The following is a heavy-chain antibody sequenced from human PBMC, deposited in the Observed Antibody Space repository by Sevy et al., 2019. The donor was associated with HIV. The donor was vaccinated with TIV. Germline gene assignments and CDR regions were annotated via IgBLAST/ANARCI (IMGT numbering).Heavy chain of an antibody. D-gene: IGHD1-26*01. CDR3: ARGLEWGLLLLSGRGFDY. Sequence: ASVKVSCKASGYTFTSYDINWVRQATGQGLEWMGWMNPNSGNTGYAQKFQGRVTMTRNTSISTAYMELSSLRSEDTAVYYCARGLEWGLLLLSGRGFDYWGQGTLVTVSS. CDR2: MNPNSGNT. CDR1: GYTFTSYD. J-gene: IGHJ4*02. V-gene: IGHV1-8*01.